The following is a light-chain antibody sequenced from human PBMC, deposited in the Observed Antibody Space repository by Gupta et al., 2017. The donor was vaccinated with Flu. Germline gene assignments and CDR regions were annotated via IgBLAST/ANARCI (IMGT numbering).Light chain of an antibody. V-gene: IGLV1-44*01. CDR3: AGWDDSLNGRGV. CDR2: SDD. J-gene: IGLJ3*02. Sequence: TQSPSASGPPGQRATISCSGSSSNIGSNPVNWYQQFPGTAPKLLIYSDDQRRSGVPDRFSGSKSGTSASLAISGLQSEDEAVYYCAGWDDSLNGRGVFGGGTKLTVL. CDR1: SSNIGSNP.